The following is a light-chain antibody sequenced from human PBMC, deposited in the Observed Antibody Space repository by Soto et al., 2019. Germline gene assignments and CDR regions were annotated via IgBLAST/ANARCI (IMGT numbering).Light chain of an antibody. CDR3: QQSYNATFT. CDR1: QNIDNY. J-gene: IGKJ3*01. CDR2: VAS. Sequence: DIQVTQSPSSLSASVGDRVTITCRSSQNIDNYLNWYQHKPGKANKLLIYVASHLQSGVPSRFSGSGSGTEFTLTISNLQPEDFATFYCQQSYNATFTFGPGTKVDIX. V-gene: IGKV1-39*01.